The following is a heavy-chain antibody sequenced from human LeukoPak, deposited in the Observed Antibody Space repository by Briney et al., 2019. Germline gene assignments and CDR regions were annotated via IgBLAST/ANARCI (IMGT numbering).Heavy chain of an antibody. CDR3: VRDPSGSGFAFDS. CDR1: GFIFSSHA. CDR2: IWFDGSNK. Sequence: GGSLRLSCAASGFIFSSHAMHWVRQAPGKGLEWVAFIWFDGSNKHYADSVKGRFTISRDNSEDTLYLQMNSLRAEDTAVYYCVRDPSGSGFAFDSWGQGALVTVSS. J-gene: IGHJ4*02. D-gene: IGHD1-1*01. V-gene: IGHV3-33*08.